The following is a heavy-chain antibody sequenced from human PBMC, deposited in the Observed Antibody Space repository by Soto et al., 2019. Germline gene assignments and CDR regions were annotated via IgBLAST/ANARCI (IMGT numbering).Heavy chain of an antibody. J-gene: IGHJ4*02. D-gene: IGHD4-4*01. CDR2: ISSSSSYI. V-gene: IGHV3-21*01. CDR3: ARHTDDSVYFDY. Sequence: EVQLVESGGGLVKPGGSLRLSCAASGFTFSSYSMNWVRQAPGKGLEWVSSISSSSSYIYYADSVKGRLTISRDNAKNSLYLQMSSLSAEDTAVYYCARHTDDSVYFDYWGQGTLVTVSS. CDR1: GFTFSSYS.